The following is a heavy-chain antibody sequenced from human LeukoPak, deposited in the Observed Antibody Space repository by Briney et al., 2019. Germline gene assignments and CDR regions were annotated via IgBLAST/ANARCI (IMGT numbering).Heavy chain of an antibody. D-gene: IGHD4-23*01. Sequence: QAGRSLRLSCAASGFSFSTYSMNWVRQAPGKGLEWVSYISGGSRTIYYADSVKGRFIISRDNAKNSLYLQMNSLRDEDTAVYYCARGAVVPDYWCQGTLVTVSS. CDR2: ISGGSRTI. J-gene: IGHJ4*02. CDR1: GFSFSTYS. V-gene: IGHV3-48*02. CDR3: ARGAVVPDY.